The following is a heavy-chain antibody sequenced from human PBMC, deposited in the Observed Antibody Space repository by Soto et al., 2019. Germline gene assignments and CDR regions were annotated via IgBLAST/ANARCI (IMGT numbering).Heavy chain of an antibody. D-gene: IGHD3-10*01. Sequence: DVQLLESGGHLVQPGGSLRLSCAASGFTFSSYAMSWVRQAPGKGLEWVSSVSAGGDMTYYSDSVKGRFTISRDNSNNALFLQMKSLSIEDTALYYCARGDRGGSGSPASYYYSGLDVWGHGATVTVS. CDR1: GFTFSSYA. V-gene: IGHV3-23*01. CDR2: VSAGGDMT. J-gene: IGHJ6*02. CDR3: ARGDRGGSGSPASYYYSGLDV.